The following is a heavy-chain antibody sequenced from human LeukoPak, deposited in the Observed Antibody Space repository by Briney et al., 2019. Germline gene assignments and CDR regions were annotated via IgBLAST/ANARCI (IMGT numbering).Heavy chain of an antibody. J-gene: IGHJ3*02. D-gene: IGHD3-22*01. CDR2: IKQDGSEK. CDR1: GFTFSSYW. Sequence: TGGSLRLSCAVSGFTFSSYWMSWVRQAPGKGLEWVANIKQDGSEKYYVDSVKGRFTISRDNAKNSLYLQMNSLRAEDTAVYYCARDWRDSSGKFPNDAFDIWGQGTMVTVSS. CDR3: ARDWRDSSGKFPNDAFDI. V-gene: IGHV3-7*01.